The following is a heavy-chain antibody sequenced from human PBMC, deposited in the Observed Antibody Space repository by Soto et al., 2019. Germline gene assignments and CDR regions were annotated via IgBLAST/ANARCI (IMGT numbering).Heavy chain of an antibody. CDR1: GYTFTDYY. CDR2: INPKSGLT. Sequence: QVQLVQSGAEAKKPGASVKVSCKASGYTFTDYYIHWVRLAPGQGLDWMGWINPKSGLTSHAQNFRGRVTMTRDTSISTVYRELNRLTSDDRAIYYCARRDRSGSFDYWGQGTQVTVSS. CDR3: ARRDRSGSFDY. J-gene: IGHJ4*02. V-gene: IGHV1-2*02. D-gene: IGHD5-12*01.